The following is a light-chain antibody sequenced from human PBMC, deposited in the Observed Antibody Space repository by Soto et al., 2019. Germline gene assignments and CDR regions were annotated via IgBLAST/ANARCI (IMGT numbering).Light chain of an antibody. Sequence: DVVLTQTPVSLSVTLGQPASISCKSSQSLALSDGNTNLNWLQQRPGQPPRLLIYKTSNRFSGVPDRFSGSGAGTDFTLKISKVEAEDVGVYYCVEAALLPHAFGQGTKVEIK. J-gene: IGKJ1*01. CDR2: KTS. CDR1: QSLALSDGNTN. V-gene: IGKV2-24*01. CDR3: VEAALLPHA.